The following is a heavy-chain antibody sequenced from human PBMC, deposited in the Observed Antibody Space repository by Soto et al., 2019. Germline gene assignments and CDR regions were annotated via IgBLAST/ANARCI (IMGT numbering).Heavy chain of an antibody. Sequence: QVQLQESGPGLVKPSETLSVTCDVSGGSISGYYWAWIRQPPGRGLEYLGHIYSSGSANYNPSLASRVTMSVDTSMPPFSLTLRSVSDADTAFYYCARHANGGSYPMDHWGRGTLVTVSS. CDR2: IYSSGSA. CDR3: ARHANGGSYPMDH. D-gene: IGHD3-16*02. CDR1: GGSISGYY. J-gene: IGHJ4*02. V-gene: IGHV4-59*08.